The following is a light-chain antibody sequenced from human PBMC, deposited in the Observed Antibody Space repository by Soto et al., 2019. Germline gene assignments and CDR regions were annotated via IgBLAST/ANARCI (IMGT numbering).Light chain of an antibody. CDR1: QDIGTY. CDR2: DAS. Sequence: IQMTQSPSSVSASVGDRVTITCRATQDIGTYLAWYQQIPGKAPKLLIYDASTLQTGVPSRFSGSGSGTDFTPTISYLQSEDFGTYYCQQFYNYPRTFGQGTKVDIK. J-gene: IGKJ1*01. V-gene: IGKV1-8*01. CDR3: QQFYNYPRT.